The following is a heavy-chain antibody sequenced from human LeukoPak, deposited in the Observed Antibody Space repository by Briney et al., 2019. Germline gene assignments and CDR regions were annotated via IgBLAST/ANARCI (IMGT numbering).Heavy chain of an antibody. CDR2: INPNSGGT. J-gene: IGHJ4*02. D-gene: IGHD3-22*01. CDR3: ARDSPYYYDSSGYYGFDY. CDR1: GYTFTSYD. V-gene: IGHV1-2*02. Sequence: ASVKVSCKASGYTFTSYDINWVRQATGQGLEWMGWINPNSGGTNYAQKFQGRVTMTRDTSISTAYMELSRLRSDDTVVYYCARDSPYYYDSSGYYGFDYRGQGTLVTVSS.